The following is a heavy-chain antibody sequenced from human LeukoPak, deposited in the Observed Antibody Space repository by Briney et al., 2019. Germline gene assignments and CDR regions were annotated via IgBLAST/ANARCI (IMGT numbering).Heavy chain of an antibody. CDR1: GGSFTGYY. CDR3: ARDYSTYDFWSGYFY. Sequence: SETLSLTCAVYGGSFTGYYWSWIRQPPGKGLEWIGEINHSGSTYYNPSLKSRVTISVDTSKNQFSLKLSSVTAADTAVYYCARDYSTYDFWSGYFYWGQGTLVTVSS. CDR2: INHSGST. D-gene: IGHD3-3*01. V-gene: IGHV4-34*01. J-gene: IGHJ4*02.